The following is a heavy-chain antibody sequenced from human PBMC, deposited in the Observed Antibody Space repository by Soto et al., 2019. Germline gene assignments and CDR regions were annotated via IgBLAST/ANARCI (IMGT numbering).Heavy chain of an antibody. CDR1: GGSTSSGGFY. D-gene: IGHD5-18*01. Sequence: PSETLSLTCTVSGGSTSSGGFYWSWIRQHPGKGLEWIGYIYYSGICYYNPSLKSRVSISLDTSRNQFSMTLNSVTAADTAVYYCARNGYTYGMDVWGQGATVTVSS. V-gene: IGHV4-31*03. CDR3: ARNGYTYGMDV. J-gene: IGHJ6*02. CDR2: IYYSGIC.